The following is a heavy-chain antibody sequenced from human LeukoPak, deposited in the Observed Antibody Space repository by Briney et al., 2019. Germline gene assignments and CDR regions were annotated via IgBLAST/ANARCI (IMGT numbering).Heavy chain of an antibody. J-gene: IGHJ5*02. V-gene: IGHV4-31*03. CDR1: GGSISSGGYY. CDR2: IYYSGST. Sequence: PSETLSLTRTVSGGSISSGGYYWSWIRQHPGKGLEWIGYIYYSGSTYYNPSLKSRVTISVDTSKNQFSLKLSSVTAADTAVYYCASQVVVAARGIWFDPWGQGTLVTVSS. D-gene: IGHD2-15*01. CDR3: ASQVVVAARGIWFDP.